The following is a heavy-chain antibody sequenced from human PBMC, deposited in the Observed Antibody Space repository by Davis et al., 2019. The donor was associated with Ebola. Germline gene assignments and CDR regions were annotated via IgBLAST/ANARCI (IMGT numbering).Heavy chain of an antibody. J-gene: IGHJ4*02. D-gene: IGHD4-23*01. CDR1: GFTFSSYA. Sequence: PGGSLRLSCAASGFTFSSYAMSWVRQAPGKGLEWVSAISGSGGSTYYADSVKGRFTISRDNSKSTLYLQMNSLRAEDTAVYYCAKDPKYGGNSFDYWGQGTLVTVSS. V-gene: IGHV3-23*01. CDR3: AKDPKYGGNSFDY. CDR2: ISGSGGST.